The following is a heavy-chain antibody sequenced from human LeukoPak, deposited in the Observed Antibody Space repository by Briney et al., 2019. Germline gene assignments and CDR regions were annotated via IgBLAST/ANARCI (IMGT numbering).Heavy chain of an antibody. CDR2: IHYSGST. V-gene: IGHV4-59*08. Sequence: PSETLSLTCTVSGGSISSYYWSWIRQPPGKGLEWIGYIHYSGSTNYNPSLKSRVTISVDTSKNQFSLKLNSVTAADTAVYHCARHDHRGSAFDIWGQGTMVTVSS. CDR1: GGSISSYY. D-gene: IGHD1-14*01. J-gene: IGHJ3*02. CDR3: ARHDHRGSAFDI.